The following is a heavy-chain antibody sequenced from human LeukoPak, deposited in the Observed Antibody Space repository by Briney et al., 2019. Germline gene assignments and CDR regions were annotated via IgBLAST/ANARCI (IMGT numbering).Heavy chain of an antibody. D-gene: IGHD6-13*01. CDR1: GFTFSSYG. J-gene: IGHJ6*03. CDR3: AKDRRPAGYYYYYYMDV. CDR2: IRYDGSNK. V-gene: IGHV3-30*02. Sequence: AGGSLRLSCAASGFTFSSYGMHWVRQAPGKGLEWVAFIRYDGSNKYYADSVKGRFTISRDNSKNTLHLQMSSLRAEDTAVYYCAKDRRPAGYYYYYYMDVWGKGTTVTVSS.